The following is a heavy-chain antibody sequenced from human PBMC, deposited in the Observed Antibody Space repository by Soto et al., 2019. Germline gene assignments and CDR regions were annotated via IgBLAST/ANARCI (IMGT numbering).Heavy chain of an antibody. D-gene: IGHD6-13*01. V-gene: IGHV6-1*01. CDR3: AREASSSWYVLRGWFDP. CDR2: TYYRSKWYN. J-gene: IGHJ5*02. Sequence: SQTLSLTCAISGDSVSSNSAAWNWIRQSPSRGLGWLGRTYYRSKWYNDYAVSVKSRITINPDTSKNQFSLQLNSVTPEDTAVYYCAREASSSWYVLRGWFDPWGQGTLVTVSS. CDR1: GDSVSSNSAA.